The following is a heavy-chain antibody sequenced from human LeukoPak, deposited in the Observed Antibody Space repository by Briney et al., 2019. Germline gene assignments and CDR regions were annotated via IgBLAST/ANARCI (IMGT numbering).Heavy chain of an antibody. Sequence: SETLSLTCTVSGGSISSYYWSWIRQTPGKGLEWIGYIYYSGSTNYNPSLKSRVTISVDTSKNQFSLKLSSVTAAHTAVYFWARHGASGSYLYYFDYWGQGTLVTVSS. J-gene: IGHJ4*02. CDR3: ARHGASGSYLYYFDY. V-gene: IGHV4-59*08. CDR1: GGSISSYY. CDR2: IYYSGST. D-gene: IGHD1-26*01.